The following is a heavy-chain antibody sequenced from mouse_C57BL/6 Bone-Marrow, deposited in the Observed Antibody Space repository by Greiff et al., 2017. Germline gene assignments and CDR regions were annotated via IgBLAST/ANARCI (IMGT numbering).Heavy chain of an antibody. CDR3: TRIAY. J-gene: IGHJ3*01. CDR2: IDPDNGDT. Sequence: VQLQQSGAELVRPGASVKLSCTASGFTFTDDYMHWVKQRPEQGLEWIGWIDPDNGDTEYASKFQGKATITVDTSSTTAYLQLSSLSSEDTAVYYCTRIAYWGQGTLVTVSA. V-gene: IGHV14-4*01. CDR1: GFTFTDDY.